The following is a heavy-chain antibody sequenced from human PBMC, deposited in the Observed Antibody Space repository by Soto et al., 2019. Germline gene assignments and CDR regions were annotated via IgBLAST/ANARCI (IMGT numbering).Heavy chain of an antibody. D-gene: IGHD5-18*01. CDR1: GGSISSSSYY. CDR3: ARQSGGYSYGPVDY. CDR2: IYYSGST. Sequence: SETLSLTCTASGGSISSSSYYWGWIRRPPGKGLEWIGSIYYSGSTYYNPSLKSRVTISVDTSKNQFSLKLSSVTAADTAVYYCARQSGGYSYGPVDYWGQGTLVTVSS. J-gene: IGHJ4*02. V-gene: IGHV4-39*01.